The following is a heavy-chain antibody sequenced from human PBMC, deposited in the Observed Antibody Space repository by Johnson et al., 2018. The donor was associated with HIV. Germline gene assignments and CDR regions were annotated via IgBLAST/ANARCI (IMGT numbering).Heavy chain of an antibody. CDR2: IYSGGST. V-gene: IGHV3-66*03. J-gene: IGHJ3*02. CDR3: ARDLLLPEGLRVAFDI. CDR1: GFTVSSNY. Sequence: VQLVESGGGLIQPEGSLRLSCAASGFTVSSNYMSWVRQAPGKGLEWVSVIYSGGSTYYADSVKGRFTISRDNSKNTLYLQMNSLRAEDTAVYYCARDLLLPEGLRVAFDIWGQGTMVTVSS. D-gene: IGHD2-15*01.